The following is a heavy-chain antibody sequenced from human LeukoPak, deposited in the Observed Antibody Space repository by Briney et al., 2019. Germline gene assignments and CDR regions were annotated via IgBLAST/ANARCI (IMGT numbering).Heavy chain of an antibody. CDR1: GLPFSIYA. J-gene: IGHJ4*02. CDR3: ASDGAGWSRDH. D-gene: IGHD6-19*01. V-gene: IGHV3-21*01. Sequence: GSLRLSCAASGLPFSIYAMTWVRQAPGKGLEWVSTITSTSSDMFYADSLKGRFTISRDNAKNSLYLEMNSLRAEDSAVYYCASDGAGWSRDHWGQGTLVTVSS. CDR2: ITSTSSDM.